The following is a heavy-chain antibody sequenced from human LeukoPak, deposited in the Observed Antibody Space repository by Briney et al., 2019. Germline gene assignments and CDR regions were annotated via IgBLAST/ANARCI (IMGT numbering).Heavy chain of an antibody. V-gene: IGHV3-23*01. Sequence: GGSLRLSCAASGFTFSNYAMSWVRQAPGKGLEWVSAISGSGGSTYYADSVKGRFTISRDNSENTLYLQMNSLRGEDTAVYYCARDGYSGSYYRLYYFFMDVWGKGTTVTVSS. CDR3: ARDGYSGSYYRLYYFFMDV. CDR1: GFTFSNYA. D-gene: IGHD1-26*01. CDR2: ISGSGGST. J-gene: IGHJ6*03.